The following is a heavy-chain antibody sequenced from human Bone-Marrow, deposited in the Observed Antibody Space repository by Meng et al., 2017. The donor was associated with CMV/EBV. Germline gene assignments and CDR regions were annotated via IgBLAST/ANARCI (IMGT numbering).Heavy chain of an antibody. CDR3: ARCNSNYYYYGMDV. Sequence: GSLRLSCAVSGGSISSSNWWSWVRQPPGKGLEWIGEIYHSGSTNYNPSLKSRVTISVDKSKNQFSLKLSSVTAADTAVYYCARCNSNYYYYGMDVWGQGTTVTVSS. J-gene: IGHJ6*02. CDR1: GGSISSSNW. D-gene: IGHD4-23*01. V-gene: IGHV4-4*02. CDR2: IYHSGST.